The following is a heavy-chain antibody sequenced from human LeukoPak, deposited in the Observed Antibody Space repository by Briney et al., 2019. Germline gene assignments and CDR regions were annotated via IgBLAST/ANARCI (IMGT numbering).Heavy chain of an antibody. V-gene: IGHV4-59*02. Sequence: SETLSLTCTISGGSVSDYYWSWIRQSPGKGLEWIGYIYHTGSASYSPSLKSRVTISADTSQNQFSLKLSSVTAADTAVYYCASRKLGNDYWGQGTLVTVSS. CDR1: GGSVSDYY. J-gene: IGHJ4*02. CDR2: IYHTGSA. D-gene: IGHD7-27*01. CDR3: ASRKLGNDY.